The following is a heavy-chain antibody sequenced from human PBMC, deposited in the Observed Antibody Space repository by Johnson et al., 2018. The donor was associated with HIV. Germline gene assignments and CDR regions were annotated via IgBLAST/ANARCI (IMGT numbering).Heavy chain of an antibody. Sequence: VQLLESGGGLVQPGGSLRLSCAASGSTFSSYWMSWVRQAPGKGLEWVGRIKSKTDGGTTDYAAPVKGRFTIARDDSKNTLYPQMNSLRAEDTAVYYCAKGSWALWGPWGQGTMVTVSS. V-gene: IGHV3-15*01. CDR3: AKGSWALWGP. J-gene: IGHJ3*01. CDR2: IKSKTDGGTT. CDR1: GSTFSSYW. D-gene: IGHD1-26*01.